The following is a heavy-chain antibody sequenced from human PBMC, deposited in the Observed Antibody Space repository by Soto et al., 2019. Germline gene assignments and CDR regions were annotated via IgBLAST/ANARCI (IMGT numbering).Heavy chain of an antibody. V-gene: IGHV4-59*11. Sequence: SETLSLTCTVSGGSISSHYWSWIRQPPGKGLEWIGYIHYRGSTNYNPSLKSRITISVDTSKTQFSLRLSSGTAADTAIYYCARLRSYAASFDIWGQGTTVTVSS. CDR2: IHYRGST. CDR1: GGSISSHY. D-gene: IGHD3-10*01. CDR3: ARLRSYAASFDI. J-gene: IGHJ3*02.